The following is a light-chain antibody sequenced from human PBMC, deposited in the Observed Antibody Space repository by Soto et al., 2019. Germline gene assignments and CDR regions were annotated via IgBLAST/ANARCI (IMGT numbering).Light chain of an antibody. CDR2: GAS. Sequence: ESVLTQSPGTLSFAPGERATLSCRASQSVSSNFLAWYQQQRGQAPRLLIYGASSRATGIPDRFSGSGSGTDFTLTISRLEPEDFAVYYCQQYGSSPLTFGPGTKVDIK. CDR1: QSVSSNF. CDR3: QQYGSSPLT. J-gene: IGKJ3*01. V-gene: IGKV3-20*01.